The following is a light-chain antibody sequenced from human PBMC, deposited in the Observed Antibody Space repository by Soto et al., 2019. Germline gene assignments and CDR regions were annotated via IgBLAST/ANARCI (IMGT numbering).Light chain of an antibody. V-gene: IGLV1-44*01. J-gene: IGLJ1*01. CDR2: SNN. Sequence: SALTQPPSASGTPGQRVTISCSGSNSNIGSNTVNWFQQLPGTAPKLLIYSNNQRPSGVPDRFSGSKSGTSASLAIIGLQSEDEADYYCAAWDDSLNGLYVFGTGTKVTIL. CDR1: NSNIGSNT. CDR3: AAWDDSLNGLYV.